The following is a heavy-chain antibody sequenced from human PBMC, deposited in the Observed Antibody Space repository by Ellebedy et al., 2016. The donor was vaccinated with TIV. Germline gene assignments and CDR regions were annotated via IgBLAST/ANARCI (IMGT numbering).Heavy chain of an antibody. D-gene: IGHD6-19*01. V-gene: IGHV3-9*01. Sequence: GGSLRLSCSASGFTFSDYAMHWVRQAPGKGLEWVSGISWNSGIIGYADSVKGRFHISRDNAKNSVYLQMNSLRDEDTDVYYCARDQWLGRAYYFDFWGQGTLVTVSS. J-gene: IGHJ4*02. CDR2: ISWNSGII. CDR3: ARDQWLGRAYYFDF. CDR1: GFTFSDYA.